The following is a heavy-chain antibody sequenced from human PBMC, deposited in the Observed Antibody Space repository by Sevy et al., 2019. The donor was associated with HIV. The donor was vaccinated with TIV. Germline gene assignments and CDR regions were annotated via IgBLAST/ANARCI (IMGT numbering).Heavy chain of an antibody. J-gene: IGHJ1*01. CDR1: GFTFSSSW. Sequence: GGSLRLSCAASGFTFSSSWMSWVRQAPGKGLEWVATISFDATNKHYPDSVKGRFTISRDNFQNSLFLQMDSLRPEDTAVYYCALERLSSDVAEYFQNWGQGTLVTVSS. CDR3: ALERLSSDVAEYFQN. CDR2: ISFDATNK. V-gene: IGHV3-30-3*01. D-gene: IGHD1-1*01.